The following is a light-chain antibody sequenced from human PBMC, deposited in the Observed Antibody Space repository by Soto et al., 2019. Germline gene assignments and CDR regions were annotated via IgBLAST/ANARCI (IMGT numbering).Light chain of an antibody. CDR3: QQYGRSPVT. V-gene: IGKV3-20*01. Sequence: VLSQSPGTLSVSLGERVTLSCRASQTFSSSDLAWYQHKPGQAPRLLIYGASTRATGVPDRFSGSGSGTDFSLTISRVEPEDFAVYYCQQYGRSPVTFGQGTKLEI. CDR2: GAS. CDR1: QTFSSSD. J-gene: IGKJ2*01.